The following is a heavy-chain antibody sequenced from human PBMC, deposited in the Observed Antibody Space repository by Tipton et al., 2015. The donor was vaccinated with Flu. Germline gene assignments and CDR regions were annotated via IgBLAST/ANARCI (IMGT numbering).Heavy chain of an antibody. J-gene: IGHJ4*02. D-gene: IGHD3-22*01. Sequence: GSLRLSCAVSGFTFSSYAMSWVCQAPGKGLEWVTAISGSGGSTYYADSVKGRFTISRDNTKNTLYLQFHSLRAEDTALYYCARTSYDFDSSGYWVFDYWGQGTLVTVSS. CDR3: ARTSYDFDSSGYWVFDY. V-gene: IGHV3-23*01. CDR1: GFTFSSYA. CDR2: ISGSGGST.